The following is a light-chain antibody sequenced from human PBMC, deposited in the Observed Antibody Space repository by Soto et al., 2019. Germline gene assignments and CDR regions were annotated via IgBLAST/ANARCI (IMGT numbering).Light chain of an antibody. CDR1: QSVSNSY. CDR3: QQYNNWPPYT. Sequence: EIGLKQSRVALSLSQGERATLSCRASQSVSNSYLAWYQQKPGQAPRLLIFGASYRATGIPARFSGSGSGTEFNLTISSLQSEDFAVYYCQQYNNWPPYTFGQGTRLEIK. J-gene: IGKJ5*01. V-gene: IGKV3D-15*01. CDR2: GAS.